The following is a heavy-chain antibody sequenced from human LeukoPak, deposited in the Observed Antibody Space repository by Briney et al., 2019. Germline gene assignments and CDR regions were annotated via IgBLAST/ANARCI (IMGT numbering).Heavy chain of an antibody. CDR2: IYYSGST. Sequence: SETLSLTCTVSGGSISSYYWSWIRQPPGKGLEWIGYIYYSGSTNYNPSLKSRVTISVDTSKNQFSLKLSSVTAADTAVYYCARDRLMAAAGILYYYYGMDVWGQGTTVTVSS. J-gene: IGHJ6*02. D-gene: IGHD6-13*01. CDR3: ARDRLMAAAGILYYYYGMDV. V-gene: IGHV4-59*01. CDR1: GGSISSYY.